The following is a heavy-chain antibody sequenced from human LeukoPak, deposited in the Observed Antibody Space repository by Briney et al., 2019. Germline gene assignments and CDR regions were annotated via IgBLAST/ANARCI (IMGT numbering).Heavy chain of an antibody. CDR2: IYHSGST. Sequence: SQTLSLTCAVSGGSISSGGYSWSWIRQPPGKGLEWIGYIYHSGSTYYNPSLKSRVTISVDRSKNQFSLKLSSVTAADTAVYYCATGLLVPAAIDYWGQGTLVTVSS. CDR3: ATGLLVPAAIDY. D-gene: IGHD2-2*01. CDR1: GGSISSGGYS. V-gene: IGHV4-30-2*01. J-gene: IGHJ4*02.